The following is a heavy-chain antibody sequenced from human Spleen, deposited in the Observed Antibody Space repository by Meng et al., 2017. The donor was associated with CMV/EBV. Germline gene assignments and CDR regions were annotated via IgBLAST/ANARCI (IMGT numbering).Heavy chain of an antibody. V-gene: IGHV3-23*01. CDR3: AKGLDYYDSSGYSYFAY. Sequence: GGSLRLSCEASGCIFSKYAMSWVRQAPGKGLEWVSGISGSGTGTDNADSVKGRFTISRDNSKNTLYLQMHSLRAEDTAVYYCAKGLDYYDSSGYSYFAYWGRGALVTVSS. D-gene: IGHD3-22*01. CDR2: ISGSGTGT. CDR1: GCIFSKYA. J-gene: IGHJ4*02.